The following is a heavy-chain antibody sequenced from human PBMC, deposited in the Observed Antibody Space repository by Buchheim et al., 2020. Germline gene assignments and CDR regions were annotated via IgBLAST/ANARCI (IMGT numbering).Heavy chain of an antibody. V-gene: IGHV4-30-4*01. J-gene: IGHJ4*02. Sequence: QVQLQESGPGLVKPSQTLSLTCTVSGGSISSGDYYWSWIRQPPGKGLEWIGYIYYSGSTYYNPSLKSRVTISVDTSKNQFSLKLSSVTAADTAVYYCASSMGDYYDSSGYYYDYGGQGTLVTVSS. CDR2: IYYSGST. D-gene: IGHD3-22*01. CDR1: GGSISSGDYY. CDR3: ASSMGDYYDSSGYYYDY.